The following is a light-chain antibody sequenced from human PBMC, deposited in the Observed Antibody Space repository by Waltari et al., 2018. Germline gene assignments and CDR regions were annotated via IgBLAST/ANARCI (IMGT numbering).Light chain of an antibody. J-gene: IGKJ5*01. CDR2: RAS. CDR3: QQYNRCRPIT. Sequence: MTQSPATLSGSPGERATLPSRASQRLYDNLPCYQHKPAQAPRLLLYRASSRPPGILARFSGRGSGTKFTITISSLQSYDSAIYYCQQYNRCRPITFGQGTRLEIK. V-gene: IGKV3-15*01. CDR1: QRLYDN.